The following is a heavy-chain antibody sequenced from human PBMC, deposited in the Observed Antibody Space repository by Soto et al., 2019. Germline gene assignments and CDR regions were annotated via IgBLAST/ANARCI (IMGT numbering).Heavy chain of an antibody. CDR3: ATAYVYDFENSNYYRDAFDI. CDR1: GYTFTSNW. V-gene: IGHV5-51*01. J-gene: IGHJ3*02. Sequence: GESLKISCKGSGYTFTSNWIAWVRQMPGKGLEWMAIMYPDDSDIRYSPSFEAHVTISADKSTSTAFLQWSSLKASDTAVYYCATAYVYDFENSNYYRDAFDIWGQGTLVTVSS. D-gene: IGHD3-22*01. CDR2: MYPDDSDI.